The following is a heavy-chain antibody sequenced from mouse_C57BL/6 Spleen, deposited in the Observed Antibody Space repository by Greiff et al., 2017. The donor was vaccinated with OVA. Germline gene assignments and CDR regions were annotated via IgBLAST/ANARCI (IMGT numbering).Heavy chain of an antibody. V-gene: IGHV5-9-1*02. D-gene: IGHD1-3*01. CDR3: TREGDGSSYFDY. Sequence: DVQRVESGEGLVKPGGSLKLSCAASGFTFSSYAMSWVRQTPEKRLEWVAYISSGGDYIYYADTVKGRFTISRDNARNTLYLQMSSLKSEDTAMYYCTREGDGSSYFDYWGQGTTLTVSS. CDR1: GFTFSSYA. CDR2: ISSGGDYI. J-gene: IGHJ2*01.